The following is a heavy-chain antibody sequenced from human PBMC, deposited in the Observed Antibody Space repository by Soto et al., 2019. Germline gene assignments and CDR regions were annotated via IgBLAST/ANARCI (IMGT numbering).Heavy chain of an antibody. Sequence: SETLSLTCTVSGGSISSYYWSWIRQPPGKGLEWIGYIYYSGSTYYADSVKGRFTISRDNSKNTLYLQMNSLRAEDTAVYYCARGIAVAAYYYYGMDVWGQGTTVTVSS. CDR3: ARGIAVAAYYYYGMDV. CDR2: IYYSGST. J-gene: IGHJ6*02. CDR1: GGSISSYY. V-gene: IGHV4-59*12. D-gene: IGHD6-19*01.